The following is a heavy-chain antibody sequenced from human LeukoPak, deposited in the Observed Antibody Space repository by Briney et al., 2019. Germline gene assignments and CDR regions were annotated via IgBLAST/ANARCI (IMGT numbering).Heavy chain of an antibody. J-gene: IGHJ5*02. CDR2: IYTSGST. V-gene: IGHV4-61*02. CDR1: GGSISSGSYY. Sequence: SQTLSLTCTVSGGSISSGSYYWSWIRQPAGKGLEWIGRIYTSGSTNYNPSLKSRVTISVDTSKNQFSLKLSSVTAADTAVCYCARALPDWFDPWGQGTLVTVSS. CDR3: ARALPDWFDP.